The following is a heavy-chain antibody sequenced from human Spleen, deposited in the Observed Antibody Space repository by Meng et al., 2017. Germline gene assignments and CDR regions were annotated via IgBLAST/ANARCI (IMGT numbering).Heavy chain of an antibody. J-gene: IGHJ3*02. Sequence: GESLKISCAASGFTFSSYSMNWVRQAPGKGLEWVSSISGSSSYIYYADSVKGRFTISRDNAKNALYLQMNSLRAEDTAVYYCARDLWLCGSCYGYAFVIWARGPLAT. D-gene: IGHD2-15*01. CDR2: ISGSSSYI. V-gene: IGHV3-21*01. CDR1: GFTFSSYS. CDR3: ARDLWLCGSCYGYAFVI.